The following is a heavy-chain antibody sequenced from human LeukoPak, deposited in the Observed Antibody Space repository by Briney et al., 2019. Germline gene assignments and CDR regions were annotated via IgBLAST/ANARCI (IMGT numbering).Heavy chain of an antibody. CDR3: ARGPLRGWFDP. CDR2: IYYTGST. V-gene: IGHV4-61*01. CDR1: GDSVSSGYNY. Sequence: PETLSLTCTVSGDSVSSGYNYWSWIRQPPGKGLEWIGHIYYTGSTNYNPSLKSRVTVSVDTSKNQFSLKLNSVTAADTAVYYCARGPLRGWFDPWGQGTPVTVSS. J-gene: IGHJ5*02.